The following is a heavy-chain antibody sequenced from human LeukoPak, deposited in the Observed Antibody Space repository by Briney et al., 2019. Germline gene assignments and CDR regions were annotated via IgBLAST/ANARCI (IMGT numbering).Heavy chain of an antibody. V-gene: IGHV4-34*01. D-gene: IGHD6-19*01. CDR2: INHSGST. CDR1: GGSFSGYY. CDR3: ARGFLSGSSGWYLKGDY. Sequence: SETLSLTCAVYGGSFSGYYWSWIRQPPGKGLEWIGEINHSGSTNYNPSLKSRVTISVGTSKNQFSLKLSSVTAADTAVYYCARGFLSGSSGWYLKGDYWGQGTLVTVSS. J-gene: IGHJ4*02.